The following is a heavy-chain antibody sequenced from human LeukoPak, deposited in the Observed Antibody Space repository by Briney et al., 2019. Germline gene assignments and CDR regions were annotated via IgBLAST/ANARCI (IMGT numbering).Heavy chain of an antibody. V-gene: IGHV1-2*02. Sequence: ASVKVSCTASGYTFTGYYMHWVRQAPGQGLEWMGWINPNSGGTNYAQKFQGRVTMTRDTSISTAYMELSRLRSDDTAVYYCARVRSYDFWSGYRGYFDYWGQGTLVTVSS. D-gene: IGHD3-3*01. CDR2: INPNSGGT. CDR3: ARVRSYDFWSGYRGYFDY. J-gene: IGHJ4*02. CDR1: GYTFTGYY.